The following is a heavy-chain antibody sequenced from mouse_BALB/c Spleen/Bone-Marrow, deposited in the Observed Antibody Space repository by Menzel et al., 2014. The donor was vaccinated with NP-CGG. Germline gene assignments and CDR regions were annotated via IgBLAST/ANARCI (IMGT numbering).Heavy chain of an antibody. Sequence: QVQLKESGAELVRPGSSVKISRKASGYAFSSYWMNWVKQRPGQGLEWIGQIYPGDDDTNFNGKFKGKATLTADKSSSTVYMQLSSLTSEDSAVYFCAKGKDGGSPYFDVWGAGTTVAVSS. CDR1: GYAFSSYW. CDR2: IYPGDDDT. D-gene: IGHD2-3*01. J-gene: IGHJ1*01. CDR3: AKGKDGGSPYFDV. V-gene: IGHV1-80*01.